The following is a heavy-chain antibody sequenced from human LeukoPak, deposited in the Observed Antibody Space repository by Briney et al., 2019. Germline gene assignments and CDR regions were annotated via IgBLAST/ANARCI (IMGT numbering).Heavy chain of an antibody. V-gene: IGHV3-9*01. CDR1: GFTFDDYA. D-gene: IGHD2-2*01. CDR3: AKDRWDCSSTSCYLDYYYYYGMDV. Sequence: PGGSLRLPCAASGFTFDDYAMHWVRQAPGKGLAWVSGISWNSGSIGYADSVKGRFTISRDNAKNSLYLQMNSLRAEDTALYYCAKDRWDCSSTSCYLDYYYYYGMDVWGQGTTVTVSS. J-gene: IGHJ6*02. CDR2: ISWNSGSI.